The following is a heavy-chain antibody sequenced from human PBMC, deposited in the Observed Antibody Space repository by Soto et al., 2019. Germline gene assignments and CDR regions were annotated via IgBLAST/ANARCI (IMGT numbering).Heavy chain of an antibody. CDR3: ASSGEHYDILTGYSY. J-gene: IGHJ4*02. Sequence: NPSETLSLTCAVYGGSFSGYYWSWIRQPPGKGLEWIGEINHSGSTNYNPSLKSRVTISVDTSKNQFSLKLSSVTAADTAVYYCASSGEHYDILTGYSYWGQGTLVTVSS. CDR1: GGSFSGYY. CDR2: INHSGST. V-gene: IGHV4-34*01. D-gene: IGHD3-9*01.